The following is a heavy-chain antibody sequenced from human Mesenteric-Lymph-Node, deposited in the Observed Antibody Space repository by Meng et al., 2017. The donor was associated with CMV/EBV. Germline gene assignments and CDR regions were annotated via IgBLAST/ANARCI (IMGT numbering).Heavy chain of an antibody. V-gene: IGHV3-21*01. CDR2: ITTGSTYT. J-gene: IGHJ6*02. CDR3: ARFIDSYCGGDCFSYYYYGMDV. Sequence: GESLKISCEASGFPFSSYSMNWARQAPGKGLEWVASITTGSTYTYYADSVKGRITISRDNAKNSLYLQMNSLRAEDTAVYYCARFIDSYCGGDCFSYYYYGMDVWGQGTSVTVSS. D-gene: IGHD2-21*01. CDR1: GFPFSSYS.